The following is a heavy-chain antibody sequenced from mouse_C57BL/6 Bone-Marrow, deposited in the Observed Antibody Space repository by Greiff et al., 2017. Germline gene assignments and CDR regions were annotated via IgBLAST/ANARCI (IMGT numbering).Heavy chain of an antibody. V-gene: IGHV1-81*01. CDR2: IYPRSGNT. CDR1: GYTFTSYG. J-gene: IGHJ2*01. D-gene: IGHD1-1*01. Sequence: QVQLQQSGAELARPGASVKLSCKASGYTFTSYGISWVKQRTGQGLEWIGEIYPRSGNTYYNEKFKGKASLTADKSSSTAYMELRSLTSEDSAVYFCARSGPTVVATDYWGQGTTRTVSS. CDR3: ARSGPTVVATDY.